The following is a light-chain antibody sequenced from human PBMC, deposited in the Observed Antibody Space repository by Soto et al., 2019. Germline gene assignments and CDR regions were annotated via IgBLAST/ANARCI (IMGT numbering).Light chain of an antibody. CDR2: DAS. CDR3: QQYGSSPRT. J-gene: IGKJ1*01. CDR1: QSVSSY. Sequence: EIVLTQSPATLSLSPGERATLSCRASQSVSSYLAWYQQKPGQAPRLLIYDASNRATGIPDRFSGSGSGTEFTLTISRLEPEDFAVYYCQQYGSSPRTFGQGTKVDIK. V-gene: IGKV3-20*01.